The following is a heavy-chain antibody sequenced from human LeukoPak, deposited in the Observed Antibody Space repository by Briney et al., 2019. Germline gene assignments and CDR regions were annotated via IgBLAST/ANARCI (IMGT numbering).Heavy chain of an antibody. V-gene: IGHV3-30*02. CDR1: PFGFSNFG. CDR3: ASGGPTRGSLAY. Sequence: PGASLRLSCAASPFGFSNFGMYWVRQTPDKGLEWVAYIRRDGTYINYLDSAKGRFSISRDNSKTTVWLQMHSLRVEDTALYYCASGGPTRGSLAYWGQGTLVTVSS. J-gene: IGHJ4*02. CDR2: IRRDGTYI. D-gene: IGHD1-26*01.